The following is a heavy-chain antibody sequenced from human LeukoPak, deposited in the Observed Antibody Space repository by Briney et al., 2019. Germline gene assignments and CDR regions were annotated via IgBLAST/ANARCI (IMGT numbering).Heavy chain of an antibody. CDR1: GFTFKSYA. CDR2: INTNGANT. Sequence: GGSLRLSCSASGFTFKSYAMHWVRQAPGKGLEYVSSINTNGANTYYADSVKGRFTISRDNAKNSLYLQMNSLRAEDTAVYYCAKLSLSDYGDYVSGHPWDYYYGMDVWGQGTTVTVSS. D-gene: IGHD4-17*01. V-gene: IGHV3-64*04. CDR3: AKLSLSDYGDYVSGHPWDYYYGMDV. J-gene: IGHJ6*02.